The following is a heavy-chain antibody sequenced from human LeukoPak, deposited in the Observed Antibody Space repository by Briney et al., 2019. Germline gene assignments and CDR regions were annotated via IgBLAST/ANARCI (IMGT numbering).Heavy chain of an antibody. D-gene: IGHD2-2*01. CDR3: TRGPLNYIVVVPAAHDAFDI. Sequence: PGGSLRLSCTAPGFTFGDYAMSWVRQAPGKGLEWVGFIRSKAYGGTTEYAASVKGRFTISRDDSKSIAYLQMNSLKTEDTAVYYCTRGPLNYIVVVPAAHDAFDIWGQGTMVTVSS. V-gene: IGHV3-49*04. CDR2: IRSKAYGGTT. J-gene: IGHJ3*02. CDR1: GFTFGDYA.